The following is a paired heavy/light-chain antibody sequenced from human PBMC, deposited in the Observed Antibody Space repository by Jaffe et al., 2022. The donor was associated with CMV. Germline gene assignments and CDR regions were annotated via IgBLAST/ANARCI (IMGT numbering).Light chain of an antibody. CDR2: KDS. CDR3: QSADSSGTV. V-gene: IGLV3-25*03. J-gene: IGLJ3*02. CDR1: ALPKQY. Sequence: SYELTQPPSVSVSPGQTARITCSGDALPKQYAYWYQQKPGQAPVLVIYKDSERPSGIPERFSGSSSGTTVTLTISGVQAEDEADYYCQSADSSGTVFGGGTKLTVL.
Heavy chain of an antibody. Sequence: QVQLQESGPGLVKPSETLSLTCTVSGGSISSYYWSWIRQPAGKGLEWIGRIYTSGSTNYNPSLKSRVTMSVDTSKNQFSLKLSSVTAADTAVYYCARDSIAVAGTHGPFDYWGQGTLVTVSS. V-gene: IGHV4-4*07. CDR2: IYTSGST. CDR3: ARDSIAVAGTHGPFDY. D-gene: IGHD6-19*01. CDR1: GGSISSYY. J-gene: IGHJ4*02.